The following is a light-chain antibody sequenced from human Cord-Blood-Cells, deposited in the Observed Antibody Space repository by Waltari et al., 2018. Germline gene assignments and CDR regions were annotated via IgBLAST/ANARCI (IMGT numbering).Light chain of an antibody. Sequence: DIQMTQSPSSLYPSVGARVTTTYRASQSISSYLIWYQQKPGKAPKLLIYAGSSLQSGVPSRFSGSGSGTDFTLTISSLQPEDFATYYCQQSYSTPRTFGQGTKVEIK. CDR3: QQSYSTPRT. V-gene: IGKV1-39*01. CDR1: QSISSY. J-gene: IGKJ1*01. CDR2: AGS.